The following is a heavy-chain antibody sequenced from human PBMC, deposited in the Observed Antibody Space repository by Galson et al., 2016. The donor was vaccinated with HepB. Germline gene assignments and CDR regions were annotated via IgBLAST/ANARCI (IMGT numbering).Heavy chain of an antibody. D-gene: IGHD2-2*01. CDR1: GFRFGDHA. J-gene: IGHJ6*02. CDR2: INWQSGNV. CDR3: ARENRKDSSSWYGGMDA. V-gene: IGHV3-9*01. Sequence: SLRLSCAASGFRFGDHAMNWVRQVSGKGLEWVAGINWQSGNVAYAGSVAGRFTVSRDNAENSLYLQMNSLRPEDTALYYCARENRKDSSSWYGGMDAWGQGTTVTVS.